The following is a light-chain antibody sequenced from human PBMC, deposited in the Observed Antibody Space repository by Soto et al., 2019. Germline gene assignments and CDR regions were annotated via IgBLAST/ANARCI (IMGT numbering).Light chain of an antibody. J-gene: IGLJ2*01. CDR1: SSDVGSYNL. CDR2: EGS. CDR3: CSYAGSSTSVV. Sequence: QSVLTQPASVSGPPGQSITISCTGTSSDVGSYNLVSWYQQHPGKAPKLMIYEGSKRPSGVSNRFSGSKSGNTASLTISGLQAEDEADYYCCSYAGSSTSVVFGGGTQLTVL. V-gene: IGLV2-23*01.